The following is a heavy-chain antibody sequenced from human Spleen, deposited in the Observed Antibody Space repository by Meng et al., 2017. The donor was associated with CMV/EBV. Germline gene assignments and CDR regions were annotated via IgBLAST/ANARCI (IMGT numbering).Heavy chain of an antibody. Sequence: GESLKISCAASGFSFGNYWMYWVRQGPGKGLMWVARIHGDGDRTTYADSVKGRFTISRDNARNTLYLDMNALRSEDSSRYHCGRVDCRWLHVDYWGQGTLVTVSS. CDR2: IHGDGDRT. J-gene: IGHJ4*02. CDR3: GRVDCRWLHVDY. D-gene: IGHD4-23*01. CDR1: GFSFGNYW. V-gene: IGHV3-74*03.